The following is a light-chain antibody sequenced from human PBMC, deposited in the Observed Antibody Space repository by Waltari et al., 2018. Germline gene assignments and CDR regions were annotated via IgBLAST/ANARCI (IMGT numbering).Light chain of an antibody. CDR2: GKN. V-gene: IGLV3-19*01. J-gene: IGLJ1*01. CDR3: NSRDSRGHPLV. CDR1: SLRYYY. Sequence: SSELTQDPVVSVALGQTVRLPCPGDSLRYYYANWYHQKPGQAPVLVMYGKNNRPSGIPDRFSGSYSGTTASLIITGAQAEDEGDYYCNSRDSRGHPLVFGTGTKVTVL.